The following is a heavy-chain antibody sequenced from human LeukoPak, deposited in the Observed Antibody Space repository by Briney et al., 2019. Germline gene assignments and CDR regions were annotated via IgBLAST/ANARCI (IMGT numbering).Heavy chain of an antibody. V-gene: IGHV3-66*01. J-gene: IGHJ4*02. CDR2: IYSGGST. CDR1: GFTVSSNY. CDR3: ARVEDVDTAMVDY. Sequence: GGSLRLSCAASGFTVSSNYMSWVRQAPGKGLEWVSVIYSGGSTYYADSVKGRFTISRDNSKNTLYLQMNSLRAEDTAVYYCARVEDVDTAMVDYWGQGTLVTVSS. D-gene: IGHD5-18*01.